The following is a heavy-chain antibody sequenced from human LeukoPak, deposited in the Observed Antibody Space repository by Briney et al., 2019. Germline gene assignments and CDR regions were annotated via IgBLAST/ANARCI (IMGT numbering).Heavy chain of an antibody. CDR3: ILASAGPAY. D-gene: IGHD6-13*01. CDR2: IRGKNDGGSP. CDR1: GFTFDDYA. V-gene: IGHV3-15*01. Sequence: GGSLRLSCAASGFTFDDYAMHWVRQAPGKGLEWLGRIRGKNDGGSPDYAAPVKGRFTISRDHSKNILYLQMNSLKTEDTAVYYCILASAGPAYWGQGALVTVSS. J-gene: IGHJ4*02.